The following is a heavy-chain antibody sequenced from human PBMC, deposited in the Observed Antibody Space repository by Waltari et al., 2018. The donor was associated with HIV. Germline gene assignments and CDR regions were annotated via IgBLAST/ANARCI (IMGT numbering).Heavy chain of an antibody. CDR2: SNPDSGNT. Sequence: QTLLLQSASQVKTPGASVTLSCTVSAERSPPHSLICLRQAPGQGFEWLGRSNPDSGNTTYSQTFKTRVTMTRDTSSASTYMELPRLTSADTAIYFCARGEDISLTHLPPGFRLEFWGHGTLVTVSS. D-gene: IGHD5-12*01. CDR3: ARGEDISLTHLPPGFRLEF. CDR1: AERSPPHS. V-gene: IGHV1-2*06. J-gene: IGHJ4*01.